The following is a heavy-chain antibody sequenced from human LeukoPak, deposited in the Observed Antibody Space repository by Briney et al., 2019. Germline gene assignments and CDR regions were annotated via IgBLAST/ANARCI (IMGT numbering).Heavy chain of an antibody. Sequence: PSQTLSLTCTVSGGSVSSGIYYWSWIRQPAGKGLEWIGRIYTSGTTNYNPSLKSRVTISVDTSKNQFSLKLNSVTPEDTAIYYCARGWEPYSSSLDNWGQGTLVTVSS. D-gene: IGHD6-13*01. J-gene: IGHJ4*02. V-gene: IGHV4-61*02. CDR3: ARGWEPYSSSLDN. CDR1: GGSVSSGIYY. CDR2: IYTSGTT.